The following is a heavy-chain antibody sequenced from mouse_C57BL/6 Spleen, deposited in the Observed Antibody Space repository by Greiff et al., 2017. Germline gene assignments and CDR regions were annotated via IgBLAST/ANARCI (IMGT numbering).Heavy chain of an antibody. CDR3: AKAYYGNRYLDV. CDR1: GFPFSDYG. D-gene: IGHD2-10*01. CDR2: FSSGRSTL. J-gene: IGHJ1*03. V-gene: IGHV5-17*01. Sequence: DVMLVESGGGLVKPGGSLKLSCAASGFPFSDYGMHWVRQAPEKGLAWVAYFSSGRSTLYYADTVKGRFTIARDNAKNILFLQMTSLRSEDTAMYYCAKAYYGNRYLDVWGRGTTASVSS.